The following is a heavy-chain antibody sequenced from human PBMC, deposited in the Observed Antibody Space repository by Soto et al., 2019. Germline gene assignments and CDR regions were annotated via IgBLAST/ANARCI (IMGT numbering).Heavy chain of an antibody. D-gene: IGHD6-19*01. CDR1: GFTFSNYA. CDR2: ISGSGGST. J-gene: IGHJ4*02. CDR3: AGRSSGWYFDY. V-gene: IGHV3-23*01. Sequence: EVQLLESGGGLVQPGGSLRLSCAAPGFTFSNYAMNWVRQAPGKGLEWVSVISGSGGSTYYADSVKGRFTISRDNSKNPLYLQMNSLRGEDTSVYYCAGRSSGWYFDYWGQGTLVTVSS.